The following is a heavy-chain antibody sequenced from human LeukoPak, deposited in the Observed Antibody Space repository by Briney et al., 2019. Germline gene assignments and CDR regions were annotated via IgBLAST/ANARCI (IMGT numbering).Heavy chain of an antibody. CDR1: GFKLSSYY. D-gene: IGHD5-12*01. Sequence: GGSLRLACAASGFKLSSYYMDWVRQGPGKGLEWVSTISDGSRDTHYAGSVKGRFTISRDDSQNIMYLQMDSLRAEDTALYYCTTRLRNHFDYWGQGTQVTVSS. V-gene: IGHV3-23*01. CDR2: ISDGSRDT. CDR3: TTRLRNHFDY. J-gene: IGHJ4*02.